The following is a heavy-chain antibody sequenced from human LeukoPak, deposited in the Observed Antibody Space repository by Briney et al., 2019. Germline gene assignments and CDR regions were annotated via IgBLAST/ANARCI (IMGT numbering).Heavy chain of an antibody. V-gene: IGHV4-59*07. CDR3: ARGHLTGRGYSDY. CDR2: IYSTGYT. D-gene: IGHD1-20*01. J-gene: IGHJ4*02. CDR1: GRPISIYY. Sequence: SDTLSLTCTVSGRPISIYYGNWTRQPPGKAVECIGYIYSTGYTNYNPSLKSRVTISVGTSKKQFSLKLNSVTAADTAVYYCARGHLTGRGYSDYWGQGTLVTVSS.